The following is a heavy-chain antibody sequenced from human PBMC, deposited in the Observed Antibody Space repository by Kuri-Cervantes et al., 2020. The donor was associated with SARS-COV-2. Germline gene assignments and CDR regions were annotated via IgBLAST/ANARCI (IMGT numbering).Heavy chain of an antibody. CDR1: GGSISTYY. D-gene: IGHD1-26*01. J-gene: IGHJ4*02. CDR2: LYYSWST. V-gene: IGHV4-59*01. Sequence: SETLSLTCTVSGGSISTYYWSWIRQPPGKGLEWIGYLYYSWSTNYNPSLESRVIISLDTSKNQFSLKLSSVTAADTAVYYCATGSYYVAYDYWGQGTLVTVSS. CDR3: ATGSYYVAYDY.